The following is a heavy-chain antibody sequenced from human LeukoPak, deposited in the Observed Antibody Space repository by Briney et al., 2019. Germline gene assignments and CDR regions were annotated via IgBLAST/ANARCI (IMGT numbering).Heavy chain of an antibody. D-gene: IGHD5-12*01. CDR1: AFTFSDYE. CDR3: ARDGATFSGYDWYYYMDV. V-gene: IGHV3-48*03. CDR2: ISSSGTTI. Sequence: GGSLRLSCAASAFTFSDYEMNWVRQAPGKGLECVSFISSSGTTIYYAASVKGRFTISRDNAKNSMYLQMNSLRAEDTAVYYCARDGATFSGYDWYYYMDVWGKGTTVTVSS. J-gene: IGHJ6*03.